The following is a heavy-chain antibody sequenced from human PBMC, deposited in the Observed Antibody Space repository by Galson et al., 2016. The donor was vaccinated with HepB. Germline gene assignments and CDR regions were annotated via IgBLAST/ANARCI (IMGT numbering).Heavy chain of an antibody. CDR3: ARADGRGDGFDI. J-gene: IGHJ3*02. Sequence: SVKVSCKASGYRFTRYYTQWVRQAPGQGLEWMGIINPSGGSTSYAQKFQGRVTMTRDTSTSTVYMQLSSLRSEDTAVYYCARADGRGDGFDIWGQGTMVTVSS. D-gene: IGHD3-10*01. CDR2: INPSGGST. V-gene: IGHV1-46*01. CDR1: GYRFTRYY.